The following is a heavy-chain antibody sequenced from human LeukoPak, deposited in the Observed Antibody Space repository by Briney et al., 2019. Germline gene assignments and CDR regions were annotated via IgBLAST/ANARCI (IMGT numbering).Heavy chain of an antibody. Sequence: GGSLRLSCAASGFTFDDYGMSWVRQAPGKGLEWVSGINWNGGSTGYADSVKGRFTISRDNAKNSLYLQMNSLRAEDTALYYCARDNPYSSGYYSIPDYWGQGTLVTVSS. CDR1: GFTFDDYG. CDR2: INWNGGST. D-gene: IGHD3-22*01. J-gene: IGHJ4*02. CDR3: ARDNPYSSGYYSIPDY. V-gene: IGHV3-20*04.